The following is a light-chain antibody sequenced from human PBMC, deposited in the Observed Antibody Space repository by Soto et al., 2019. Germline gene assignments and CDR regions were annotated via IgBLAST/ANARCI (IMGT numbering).Light chain of an antibody. J-gene: IGKJ1*01. Sequence: DIVMTQSPDSLAVSLGERATINCKSSQSVLYSSNNKNYLAWYQQKPGQPPKLLIYWASTRESGVPDRFSGSGSGTDFTLTISSVQAEDVAVYYCQQYYSPPPTFGQGTMVEIK. CDR2: WAS. V-gene: IGKV4-1*01. CDR1: QSVLYSSNNKNY. CDR3: QQYYSPPPT.